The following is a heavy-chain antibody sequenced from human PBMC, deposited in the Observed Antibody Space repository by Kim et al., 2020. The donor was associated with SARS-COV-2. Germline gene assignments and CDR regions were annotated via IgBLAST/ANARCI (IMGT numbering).Heavy chain of an antibody. V-gene: IGHV3-11*05. J-gene: IGHJ6*02. CDR3: ARDGYGSGSSYYYYGMDV. D-gene: IGHD3-10*01. Sequence: VKGRFTISRDNAKNSLYLQMNSLRAEDTAVYYCARDGYGSGSSYYYYGMDVWGQGTTVTVSS.